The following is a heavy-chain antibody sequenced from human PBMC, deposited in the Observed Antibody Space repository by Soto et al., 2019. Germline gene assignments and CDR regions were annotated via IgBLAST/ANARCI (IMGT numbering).Heavy chain of an antibody. J-gene: IGHJ4*02. CDR1: GYTLNTYG. CDR2: ISANNDHT. CDR3: ARGTYFDY. V-gene: IGHV1-18*01. Sequence: QVQLVQSGAEVKKPGASVKVSCKASGYTLNTYGITWVRQAPGQGLEWMGWISANNDHTNYPQKLQGRVTMTTDPSTSTAYMELSSLASDDTAVYYCARGTYFDYWGQGTLVTVSS.